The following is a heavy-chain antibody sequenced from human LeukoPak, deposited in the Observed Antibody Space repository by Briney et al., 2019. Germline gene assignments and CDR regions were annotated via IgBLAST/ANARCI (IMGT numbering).Heavy chain of an antibody. J-gene: IGHJ4*02. CDR1: GGSFSSYY. CDR3: ARAAMGFSDY. D-gene: IGHD5-18*01. CDR2: MYHSGDT. Sequence: KASETLSLTCTVSGGSFSSYYWSWIRQPPGKGLEWIAYMYHSGDTNYNPSLKSRATISVDTSKNQFSLKLSSVTAADTAVYYCARAAMGFSDYWGQGTLVTVSS. V-gene: IGHV4-59*12.